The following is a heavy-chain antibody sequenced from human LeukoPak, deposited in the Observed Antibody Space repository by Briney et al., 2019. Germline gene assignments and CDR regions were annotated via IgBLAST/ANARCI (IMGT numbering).Heavy chain of an antibody. J-gene: IGHJ4*02. CDR1: GGSFSGYY. V-gene: IGHV4-34*01. CDR3: AKVGPYSSGTFPDY. CDR2: INHSGST. D-gene: IGHD6-19*01. Sequence: SETLSLTCAVYGGSFSGYYWSWIRQPPGKGLEWIGEINHSGSTNYNPSLKSRVTISVDTSKNQFSLKLSSVTAADTAVYYCAKVGPYSSGTFPDYWGQGTLVTVSS.